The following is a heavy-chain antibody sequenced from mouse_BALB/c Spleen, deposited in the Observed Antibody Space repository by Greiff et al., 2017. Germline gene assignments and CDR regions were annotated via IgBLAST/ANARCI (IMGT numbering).Heavy chain of an antibody. D-gene: IGHD2-4*01. V-gene: IGHV2-9*02. J-gene: IGHJ3*01. CDR1: GFSLTSYG. Sequence: VKLMESGPGLVAPSQSLSITCTVSGFSLTSYGVHWVRQPPGKGLEWLGVIWAGGSTNYNSALMSRLSISKDNSKSQVFLKMNSLQTDDTAMYYCARDRGDYRSWFAYWGQGTLVTVSA. CDR2: IWAGGST. CDR3: ARDRGDYRSWFAY.